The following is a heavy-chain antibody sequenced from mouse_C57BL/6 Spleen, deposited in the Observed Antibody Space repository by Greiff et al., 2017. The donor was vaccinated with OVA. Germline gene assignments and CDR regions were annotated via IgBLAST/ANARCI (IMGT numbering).Heavy chain of an antibody. CDR2: ISNGGGST. J-gene: IGHJ4*01. D-gene: IGHD2-4*01. V-gene: IGHV5-12*01. CDR1: GFTFSDYY. Sequence: DVHLVESGGGLVQPGGSLKLSCAASGFTFSDYYMYWVRQSPEKRLEWVAYISNGGGSTYYPDTVKGRFTISRDNAKNTLYLQISRLKSEDTAMYYWATEYYDYDGSYAMDYWGQGTSVTVSS. CDR3: ATEYYDYDGSYAMDY.